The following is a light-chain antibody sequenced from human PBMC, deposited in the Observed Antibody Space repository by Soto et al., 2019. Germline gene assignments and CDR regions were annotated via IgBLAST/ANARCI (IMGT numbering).Light chain of an antibody. CDR2: KAS. J-gene: IGKJ1*01. CDR3: QQYNSYPWT. Sequence: DIQMTQSPSTLSASVGDRVTITCRASQSISSWLAWYQQKPGKAPKLLIYKASTLESGVPSNFSGSGSGAELTITISSLQPEDVETYDGQQYNSYPWTFGQGTKVDI. V-gene: IGKV1-5*03. CDR1: QSISSW.